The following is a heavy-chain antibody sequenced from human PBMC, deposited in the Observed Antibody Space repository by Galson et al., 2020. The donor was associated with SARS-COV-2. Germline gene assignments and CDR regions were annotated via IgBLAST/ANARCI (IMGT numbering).Heavy chain of an antibody. CDR1: GGSISSYY. CDR3: ARSLISRIGNYADLDSDAFDI. D-gene: IGHD1-7*01. V-gene: IGHV4-59*13. J-gene: IGHJ3*02. CDR2: IYYSGST. Sequence: SETLSLTCTVSGGSISSYYWSWIRQPPGKGLEWIGYIYYSGSTNYNPSLKSRVTISVDTSKNQFSLKLSSVTAADTAVYYCARSLISRIGNYADLDSDAFDIWGQGTMVTVSS.